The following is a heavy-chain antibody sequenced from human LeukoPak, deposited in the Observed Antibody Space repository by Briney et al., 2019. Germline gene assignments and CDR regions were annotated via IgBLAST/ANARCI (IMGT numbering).Heavy chain of an antibody. V-gene: IGHV4-4*02. CDR1: GASVTSRPW. J-gene: IGHJ4*02. CDR3: ARGGGWDFDY. Sequence: PSETLSLTCAVSGASVTSRPWNWVRQPPGKGLEWIGEMYNSGTGTYKPSLRSRVTMFFDESKNHFSLKLNSVTAADTAVYYCARGGGWDFDYWGQGVLVIVSS. D-gene: IGHD6-19*01. CDR2: MYNSGTG.